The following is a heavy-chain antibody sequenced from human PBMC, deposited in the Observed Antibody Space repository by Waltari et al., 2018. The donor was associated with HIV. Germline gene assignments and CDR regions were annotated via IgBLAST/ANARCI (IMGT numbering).Heavy chain of an antibody. J-gene: IGHJ6*02. D-gene: IGHD6-13*01. CDR3: ARDRSSSWYGNDYYYFGMDV. Sequence: QVQVVQSGGGVVEPGRSLRLSCAGAGFTFCRSGLHWDRQAPGKVLEWVALRWYDGSNKYYADSVKGRFAISRDNSKNTVYLQMNSLRAEETAVYYCARDRSSSWYGNDYYYFGMDVWGQGTTVTVSS. CDR1: GFTFCRSG. V-gene: IGHV3-33*01. CDR2: RWYDGSNK.